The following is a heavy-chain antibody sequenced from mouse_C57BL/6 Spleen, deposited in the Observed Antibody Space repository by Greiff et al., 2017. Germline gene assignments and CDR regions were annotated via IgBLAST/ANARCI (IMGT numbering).Heavy chain of an antibody. CDR2: IYPRSGNT. D-gene: IGHD2-3*01. CDR3: ARSYDGLMDY. CDR1: GYTFTSYG. Sequence: VQLQESGAELARPGASVKLSCKASGYTFTSYGISWVKQRTGQGLEWIGEIYPRSGNTYYNEKFKGKATLTADKSSSTAYMELRSLTSEDSAVYFCARSYDGLMDYWGQGTSVTVSS. J-gene: IGHJ4*01. V-gene: IGHV1-81*01.